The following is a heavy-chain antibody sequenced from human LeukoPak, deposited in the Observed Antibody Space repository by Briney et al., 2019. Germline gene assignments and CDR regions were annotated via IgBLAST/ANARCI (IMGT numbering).Heavy chain of an antibody. D-gene: IGHD3-22*01. CDR2: IYTSGST. J-gene: IGHJ4*02. CDR3: ARSDNYDSSGYYCPPMCYFDY. Sequence: SETLSLTCTVSGGSISNYDWSWVRQPPGKGLEWVGRIYTSGSTNYNPYTKSRVTMSVDASKNQFSLKLSSVTAADPAVYYCARSDNYDSSGYYCPPMCYFDYWGQGTLATVSS. CDR1: GGSISNYD. V-gene: IGHV4-4*07.